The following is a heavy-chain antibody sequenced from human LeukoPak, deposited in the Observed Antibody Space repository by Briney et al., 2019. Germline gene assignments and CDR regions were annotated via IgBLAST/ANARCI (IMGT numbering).Heavy chain of an antibody. CDR1: GFTFRNYG. V-gene: IGHV3-33*01. CDR3: ARAPYTTGRSFYFDS. D-gene: IGHD2-2*02. J-gene: IGHJ4*02. CDR2: IWYDGSKN. Sequence: GGSLRLSCAASGFTFRNYGMHWVRQAPGMGLEWVAIIWYDGSKNYYADSVKGRFTISRDNFNNTLYLQMNSLRAEDTALYYCARAPYTTGRSFYFDSWGQGTLVTVSS.